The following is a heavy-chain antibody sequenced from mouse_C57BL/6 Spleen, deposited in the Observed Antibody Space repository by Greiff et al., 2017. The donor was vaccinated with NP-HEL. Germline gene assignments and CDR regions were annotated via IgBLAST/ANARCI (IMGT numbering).Heavy chain of an antibody. V-gene: IGHV1-82*01. CDR2: IYPGDGDT. J-gene: IGHJ2*01. CDR1: GYAFSSSW. D-gene: IGHD1-1*01. CDR3: ARAGNYYGSSPDY. Sequence: VQLQQSGPELVKPGASVKISCKASGYAFSSSWMNWVKQRPGKGLEWIGRIYPGDGDTNYNGKFKGKATLTADKSSSTAYMQLSSLTSEDSAVYFCARAGNYYGSSPDYWGQGTTLTVSS.